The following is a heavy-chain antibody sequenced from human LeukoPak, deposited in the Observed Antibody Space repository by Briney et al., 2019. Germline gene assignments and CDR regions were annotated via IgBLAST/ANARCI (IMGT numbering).Heavy chain of an antibody. J-gene: IGHJ3*02. CDR3: ARATSAYYYPDAFDI. D-gene: IGHD3-22*01. CDR1: GFTFSSYW. V-gene: IGHV3-7*03. CDR2: IKQDGSEK. Sequence: GGSLRLSCAASGFTFSSYWMSWVRQAPGKGLEWVANIKQDGSEKYYVDSVKGRFTISRDNAKNSLYLQMSSLRAEDTAVYYCARATSAYYYPDAFDIWGQGTMVTVSS.